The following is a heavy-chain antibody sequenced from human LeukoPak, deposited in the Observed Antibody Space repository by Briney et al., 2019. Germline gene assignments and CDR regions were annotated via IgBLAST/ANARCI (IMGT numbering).Heavy chain of an antibody. Sequence: GESLKISCKGSGYSFTSYWIGWVRQMPGKGLEWMGINYPGDSDTRYSASFQGRVTISADKSFTTASLQWSSLQAWDTAIYYCASSKSSSWYPFYFDFWGQGTLVTVSS. CDR1: GYSFTSYW. J-gene: IGHJ4*02. D-gene: IGHD6-13*01. V-gene: IGHV5-51*01. CDR3: ASSKSSSWYPFYFDF. CDR2: NYPGDSDT.